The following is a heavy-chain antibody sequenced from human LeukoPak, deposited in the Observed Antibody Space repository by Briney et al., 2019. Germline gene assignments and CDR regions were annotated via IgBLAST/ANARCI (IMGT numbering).Heavy chain of an antibody. CDR1: GFTFSSYE. D-gene: IGHD5/OR15-5a*01. Sequence: GGSLRLSCAASGFTFSSYEMNWVRQAPGKGLEWVSSISSSGDYIYYADPVKGRFTISRDNAKNSLYLQMDSLRAEDTAVYYCARDQCVDSWGQGTLVTVSS. V-gene: IGHV3-21*01. CDR2: ISSSGDYI. J-gene: IGHJ4*02. CDR3: ARDQCVDS.